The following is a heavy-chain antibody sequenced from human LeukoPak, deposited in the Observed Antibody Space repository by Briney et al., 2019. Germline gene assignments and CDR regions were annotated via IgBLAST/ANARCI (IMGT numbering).Heavy chain of an antibody. V-gene: IGHV3-20*04. Sequence: GGSLRLTCAASGFTFDDYGMSWVRQAPGKGLKWVSGINWNGGSTGYADSVKGRFTISRDNAKNSLYLQMNSLRAEDTALYYCARESRITMIVTKGAFDYWGQGTLVTVSS. D-gene: IGHD3-22*01. CDR3: ARESRITMIVTKGAFDY. CDR1: GFTFDDYG. J-gene: IGHJ4*02. CDR2: INWNGGST.